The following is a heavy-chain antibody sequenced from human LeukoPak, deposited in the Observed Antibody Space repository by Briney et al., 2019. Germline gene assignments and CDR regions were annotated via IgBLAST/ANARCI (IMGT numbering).Heavy chain of an antibody. J-gene: IGHJ5*02. CDR2: IYYSGST. D-gene: IGHD3-3*01. CDR1: GGSISSYY. V-gene: IGHV4-59*01. Sequence: SETLSLTCTVSGGSISSYYWSWIRQPPGKGLEWIGYIYYSGSTDYNPSLKSRVTISVDTSKNQFSLKLSSVTAADTAVYYCARVYRSRITIFGVVIIPSWFDPWGQGTLVTVSS. CDR3: ARVYRSRITIFGVVIIPSWFDP.